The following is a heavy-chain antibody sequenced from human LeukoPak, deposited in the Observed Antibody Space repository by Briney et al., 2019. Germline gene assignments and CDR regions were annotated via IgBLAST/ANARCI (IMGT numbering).Heavy chain of an antibody. D-gene: IGHD2-8*01. CDR3: ARGWSGY. V-gene: IGHV1-2*02. CDR2: INPDSGIT. CDR1: GYTFTTYH. Sequence: ASVKVSCKASGYTFTTYHINWVRQATGQGLEWMGWINPDSGITNYSQEFQGRVTMTRDTSITTAYMEVSRLTSDDTAVYYCARGWSGYWGQGTLVTVSS. J-gene: IGHJ4*02.